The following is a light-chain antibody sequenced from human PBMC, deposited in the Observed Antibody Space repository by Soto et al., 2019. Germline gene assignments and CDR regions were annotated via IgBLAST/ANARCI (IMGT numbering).Light chain of an antibody. CDR3: CSYAGSYVV. CDR2: DVS. V-gene: IGLV2-11*01. CDR1: SSDVGGYNY. Sequence: QSALTQPRSVSGSPGQSVTISCTGTSSDVGGYNYVSWYQQHPGKAPTIMIYDVSKWPSGVPDRFSGSKSGNTDSLTISGLQAEDEADYYCCSYAGSYVVFGGGTKLTVL. J-gene: IGLJ2*01.